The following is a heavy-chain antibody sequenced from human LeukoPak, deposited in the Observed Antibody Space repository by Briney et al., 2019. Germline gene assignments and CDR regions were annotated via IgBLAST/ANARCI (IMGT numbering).Heavy chain of an antibody. CDR2: ISYDGTNK. Sequence: GSLRLSCAAAGFTFSTYSIHWVRQAPGKGLEWVALISYDGTNKYYAGSVKGLFSISRDNSKNTLFLQINSLTPEDTAVYYCARGSPNFSAWYFDYWGQGTLVTVSS. D-gene: IGHD1-1*01. CDR1: GFTFSTYS. J-gene: IGHJ4*02. V-gene: IGHV3-30-3*01. CDR3: ARGSPNFSAWYFDY.